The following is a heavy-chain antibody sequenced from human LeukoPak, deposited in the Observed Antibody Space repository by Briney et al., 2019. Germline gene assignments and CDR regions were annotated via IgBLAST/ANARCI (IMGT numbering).Heavy chain of an antibody. D-gene: IGHD3-9*01. CDR1: GASISSYY. J-gene: IGHJ3*02. CDR2: KYYSGST. V-gene: IGHV4-59*08. Sequence: PSETLSLTCTVSGASISSYYWSWIRQPPGKGLEWIAYKYYSGSTDSNPSLKSRVSISVDTSKNQFSLKLSSVTAADTAIYYCVRQRFAWYDFDIWGQGTMVTVSS. CDR3: VRQRFAWYDFDI.